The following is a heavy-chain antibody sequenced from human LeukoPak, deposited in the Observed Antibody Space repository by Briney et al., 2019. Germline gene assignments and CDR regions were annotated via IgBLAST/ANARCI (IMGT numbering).Heavy chain of an antibody. CDR3: AREGRGDGYNLFDY. J-gene: IGHJ4*02. CDR2: INPNSGGT. D-gene: IGHD5-24*01. V-gene: IGHV1-2*04. Sequence: ASVKVSCKASGYTFTGYYMHWVRQAPGQGLEWMGWINPNSGGTNYAQKFQGWVTMTRDTSISTAYMELSRLRSDDTAVYYCAREGRGDGYNLFDYWGQGTLVTVSS. CDR1: GYTFTGYY.